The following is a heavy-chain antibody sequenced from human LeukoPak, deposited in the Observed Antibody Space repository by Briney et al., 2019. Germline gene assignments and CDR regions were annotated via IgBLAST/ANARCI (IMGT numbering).Heavy chain of an antibody. D-gene: IGHD3-10*01. CDR3: ARTRYGSGSYGWFDP. Sequence: SETLSLTCTVSGGSIGSYYWSWIRQPAGKGLEWIGRIYTSGSTNYNPSLKSRVTMSVDTSKNQFSLKLSSVTAADTAVYYCARTRYGSGSYGWFDPWGQGTLVTVSS. J-gene: IGHJ5*02. V-gene: IGHV4-4*07. CDR2: IYTSGST. CDR1: GGSIGSYY.